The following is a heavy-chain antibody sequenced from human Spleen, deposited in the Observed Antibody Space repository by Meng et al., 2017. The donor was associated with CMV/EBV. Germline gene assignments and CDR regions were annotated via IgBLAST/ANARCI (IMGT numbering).Heavy chain of an antibody. V-gene: IGHV3-11*04. CDR2: ISSSGSIL. CDR3: ARDHKSSWSAQHLDYYYGMDV. Sequence: DHYMTWIRLAPGKGLEWIAYISSSGSILHYADSVKGRFTISRDNAKNSLFLQMNSLRAEDTAVYYCARDHKSSWSAQHLDYYYGMDVWGQGTMVTVSS. CDR1: DHY. D-gene: IGHD6-13*01. J-gene: IGHJ6*02.